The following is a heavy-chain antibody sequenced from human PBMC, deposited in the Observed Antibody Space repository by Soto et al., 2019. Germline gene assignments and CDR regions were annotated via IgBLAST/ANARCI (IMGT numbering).Heavy chain of an antibody. CDR2: IYYSGST. V-gene: IGHV4-39*01. CDR3: ARHYAPTVTTKNAGEYYFDH. CDR1: GGSISSSSYY. D-gene: IGHD4-4*01. Sequence: SETLSLTCTVSGGSISSSSYYWGWIRQPPGKGLEWIGSIYYSGSTYYNPSLKSRVTISVDTSKNQFSLKLSSVTAADTAVYYCARHYAPTVTTKNAGEYYFDHCGQGTLVTVSS. J-gene: IGHJ4*02.